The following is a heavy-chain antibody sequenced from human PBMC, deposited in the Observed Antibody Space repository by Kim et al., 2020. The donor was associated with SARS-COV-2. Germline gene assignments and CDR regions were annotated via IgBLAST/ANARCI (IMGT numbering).Heavy chain of an antibody. J-gene: IGHJ6*02. CDR1: GYTFTNYA. Sequence: ASVKVSCKPSGYTFTNYAMHWVRQAPGQRLEWMGWINAGNGTTKYSKKFKGRVTITGDTSASTAYMELSSLRHEDPPVFNCARDKEWGYSYGMDVWGQGT. CDR2: INAGNGTT. D-gene: IGHD3-3*01. V-gene: IGHV1-3*01. CDR3: ARDKEWGYSYGMDV.